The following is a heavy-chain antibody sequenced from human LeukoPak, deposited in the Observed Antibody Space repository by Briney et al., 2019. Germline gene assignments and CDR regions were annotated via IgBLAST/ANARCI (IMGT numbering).Heavy chain of an antibody. D-gene: IGHD3-10*01. CDR2: MNPNSGNT. J-gene: IGHJ6*02. Sequence: EASVKVSCKASGYTFTSYDINWVRQATGQGLEWMGWMNPNSGNTGYAQKFQGRVTMTRNTSISTAYMELSSLRSEDTAVYYCAILPITTVESKHYYYYYGMDVWGQGTTVTVSS. V-gene: IGHV1-8*01. CDR1: GYTFTSYD. CDR3: AILPITTVESKHYYYYYGMDV.